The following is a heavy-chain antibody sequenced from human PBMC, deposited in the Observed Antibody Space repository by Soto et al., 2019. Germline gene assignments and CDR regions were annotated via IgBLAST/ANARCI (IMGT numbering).Heavy chain of an antibody. CDR3: AAQSSSRYYYYGMDV. V-gene: IGHV1-58*01. CDR1: GFTFTSSA. J-gene: IGHJ6*02. D-gene: IGHD6-6*01. Sequence: SVKFSCKSSGFTFTSSAVHWVRQALGQRLEWIGWIVVGSGNTNYAQKFQERVTITRDMSTSTAYMELSSLRSEDTAVYYCAAQSSSRYYYYGMDVWGQGPTLTVSS. CDR2: IVVGSGNT.